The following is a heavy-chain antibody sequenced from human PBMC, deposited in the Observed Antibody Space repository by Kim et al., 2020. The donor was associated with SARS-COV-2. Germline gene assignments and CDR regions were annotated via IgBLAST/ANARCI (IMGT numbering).Heavy chain of an antibody. Sequence: SETLSLTCTVSGGSISSSSYYWGWIRQPPGKGLEWIGSIYYSGSTYYNPSLKSRVTISVDTSKNQFSLKLSSVTAADTAVYYCARQAYYDFWSGYYTDFAYWGQGTLVTVSS. CDR1: GGSISSSSYY. J-gene: IGHJ4*02. CDR2: IYYSGST. D-gene: IGHD3-3*01. CDR3: ARQAYYDFWSGYYTDFAY. V-gene: IGHV4-39*01.